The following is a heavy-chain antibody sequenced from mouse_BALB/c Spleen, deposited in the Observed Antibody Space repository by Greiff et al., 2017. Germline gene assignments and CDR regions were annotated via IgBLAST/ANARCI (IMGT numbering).Heavy chain of an antibody. D-gene: IGHD2-4*01. V-gene: IGHV14-3*02. Sequence: EVQLQQSGAELVKPGASVKLSCTASGFNIKDTYMHWVKQRPEQGLEWIGRIDPANGNTKYDPKFQGKATITADTSSNTAYLQLSSLTSEDTAVYYCASGITTVYYAMDYWGQGTSVTVSS. CDR2: IDPANGNT. CDR3: ASGITTVYYAMDY. CDR1: GFNIKDTY. J-gene: IGHJ4*01.